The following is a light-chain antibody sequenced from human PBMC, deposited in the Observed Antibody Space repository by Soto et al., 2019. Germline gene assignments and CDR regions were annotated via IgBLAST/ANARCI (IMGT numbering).Light chain of an antibody. J-gene: IGKJ4*01. Sequence: DIQMTQSPSSLSASFGDRVTITCRASQGIGVYLAWFQQEPGNAPKLLIYAASTLQSGVPSRFSGSGSGTDFTLTISSLQPEDVATYYCQKYNSAPLTFGGGTKVEIK. CDR1: QGIGVY. V-gene: IGKV1-27*01. CDR2: AAS. CDR3: QKYNSAPLT.